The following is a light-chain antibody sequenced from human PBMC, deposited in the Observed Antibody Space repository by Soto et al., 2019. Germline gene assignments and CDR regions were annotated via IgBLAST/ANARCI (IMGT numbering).Light chain of an antibody. V-gene: IGLV2-23*03. CDR2: EGS. CDR1: SSDVGSYNL. J-gene: IGLJ2*01. CDR3: CSYAGSSTFVV. Sequence: QSALTQPASVSGSPGQSITISCTGTSSDVGSYNLVSWYQQHPGKAPKLMIYEGSKRHSGVSIRFSGSKSGNTASLTISGLQAEDEADYHCCSYAGSSTFVVFGGGTKLTVL.